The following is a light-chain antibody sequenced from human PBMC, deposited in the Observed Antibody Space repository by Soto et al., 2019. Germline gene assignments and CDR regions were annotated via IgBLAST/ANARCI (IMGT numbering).Light chain of an antibody. CDR2: DAS. CDR3: QQRSDWPLT. Sequence: EIVLTQSPATLSLSPGERATLSCRATQSVSYYLAWYQQKPGQAPRLLIYDASKRATGIPARFSGSGSGTDFTLTISSLEPEDFAVYFCQQRSDWPLTFGGVTKVEIK. J-gene: IGKJ4*02. CDR1: QSVSYY. V-gene: IGKV3-11*01.